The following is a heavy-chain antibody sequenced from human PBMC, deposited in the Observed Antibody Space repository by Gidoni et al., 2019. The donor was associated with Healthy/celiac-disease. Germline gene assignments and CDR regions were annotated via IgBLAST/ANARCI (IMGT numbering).Heavy chain of an antibody. CDR2: IYYSGST. CDR1: GGSISSSSYY. J-gene: IGHJ4*02. V-gene: IGHV4-39*01. CDR3: ARGSIAAALNYFDY. D-gene: IGHD6-13*01. Sequence: QLQLQESGPGLVTPSETLSLTCTVSGGSISSSSYYWGWIRQPPGKGLEWIGSIYYSGSTYYNPSLKSRVTISVDTSKNQFSLKLSSVTAADTAVYYCARGSIAAALNYFDYWGQGTLVTVSS.